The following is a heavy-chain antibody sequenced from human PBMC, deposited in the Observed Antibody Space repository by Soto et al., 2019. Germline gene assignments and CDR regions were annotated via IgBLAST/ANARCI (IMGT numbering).Heavy chain of an antibody. CDR3: ANRGLNIVVVPAAMYYYYYMDV. J-gene: IGHJ6*03. D-gene: IGHD2-2*01. CDR1: GFTFSSYG. V-gene: IGHV3-30*18. Sequence: GGSLRLSCAASGFTFSSYGMHWVRQAPGKGLEWVAVISYDGSNKYYADSVKGRYTISRDNSKNSLYLHMNSLRAEDTAVYYCANRGLNIVVVPAAMYYYYYMDVWGKGTTVTVSS. CDR2: ISYDGSNK.